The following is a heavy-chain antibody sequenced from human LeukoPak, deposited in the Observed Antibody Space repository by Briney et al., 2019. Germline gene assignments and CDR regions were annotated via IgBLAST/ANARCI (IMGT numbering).Heavy chain of an antibody. Sequence: GGSLRLSCVASRFTFSNYAMSWVRQAPGKGREWVSTIRGSGDTTFYAESVKGRFTLSRDNSNNTLSLQMNSLRADDTAIYYCARGHGDYYPGNFVAYWGQGTLVTVSS. D-gene: IGHD4-17*01. V-gene: IGHV3-23*01. J-gene: IGHJ4*02. CDR2: IRGSGDTT. CDR3: ARGHGDYYPGNFVAY. CDR1: RFTFSNYA.